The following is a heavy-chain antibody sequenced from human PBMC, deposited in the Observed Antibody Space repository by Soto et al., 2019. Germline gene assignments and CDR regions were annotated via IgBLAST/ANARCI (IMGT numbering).Heavy chain of an antibody. J-gene: IGHJ6*01. CDR1: GGSISSYY. D-gene: IGHD2-2*01. CDR3: ARAGIVVVPVAMPVEDYYCYRMDV. V-gene: IGHV4-59*01. Sequence: PSETLSLTCTVSGGSISSYYWSWIRQPPGKGLEWIGYIYYSGSTNYNPSLKSRVTISVDTSKNQFSLKLSSVTAADTAVYYCARAGIVVVPVAMPVEDYYCYRMDVWRQGTTDTVSA. CDR2: IYYSGST.